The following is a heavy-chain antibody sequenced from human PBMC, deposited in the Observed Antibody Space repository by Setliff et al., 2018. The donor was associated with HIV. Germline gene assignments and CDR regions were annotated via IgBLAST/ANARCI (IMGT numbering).Heavy chain of an antibody. CDR1: GGSISSGGYS. CDR3: ARDSRMIMEGTDY. Sequence: SETLSLTCTVSGGSISSGGYSWSWIRQHPGKGLEWIGYIYTSGSTNYNPSLKSRVTISVDTSKNQFSLKLTSVTAADTAIYYCARDSRMIMEGTDYWGQGILVTVS. D-gene: IGHD3-16*01. J-gene: IGHJ4*02. CDR2: IYTSGST. V-gene: IGHV4-61*08.